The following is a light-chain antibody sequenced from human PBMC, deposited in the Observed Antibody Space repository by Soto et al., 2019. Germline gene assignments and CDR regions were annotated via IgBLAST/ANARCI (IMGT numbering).Light chain of an antibody. CDR3: QQTYTMPCT. Sequence: DIQMAQSPSSLSASLGDRVTITCLASENIRHYLNWYQQKPGKAPTLLIYAASTLQSGVPSSFSGSGSGSDFTLTISSLQPEDFASYYCQQTYTMPCTFGQGTKLEIK. CDR2: AAS. J-gene: IGKJ2*02. CDR1: ENIRHY. V-gene: IGKV1-39*01.